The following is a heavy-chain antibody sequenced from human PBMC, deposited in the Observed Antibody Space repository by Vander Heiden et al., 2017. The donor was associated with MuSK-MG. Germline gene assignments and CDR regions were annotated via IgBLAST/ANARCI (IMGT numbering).Heavy chain of an antibody. CDR2: SEK. Sequence: SEKSYVDSVKGRFSIFRDNAKNSMYLQMNGLRAEDTALYYCTREPAFDGWGKGTMVHVSS. V-gene: IGHV3-7*01. J-gene: IGHJ3*01. CDR3: TREPAFDG.